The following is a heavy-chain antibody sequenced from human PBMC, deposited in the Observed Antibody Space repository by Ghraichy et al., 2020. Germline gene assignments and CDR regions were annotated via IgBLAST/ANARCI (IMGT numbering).Heavy chain of an antibody. J-gene: IGHJ6*02. V-gene: IGHV4-34*01. CDR2: INHSGST. CDR3: VRGVKYYGSGSRYYYGMDV. Sequence: SETLSLTCAVYGGSFSGYYWSWIRQPPGKGLEWIGEINHSGSTNYNPSLKSRVTISVDTSKNQFSLKLSSVTAADTAVYYCVRGVKYYGSGSRYYYGMDVWGQGTTVTVSS. D-gene: IGHD3-10*01. CDR1: GGSFSGYY.